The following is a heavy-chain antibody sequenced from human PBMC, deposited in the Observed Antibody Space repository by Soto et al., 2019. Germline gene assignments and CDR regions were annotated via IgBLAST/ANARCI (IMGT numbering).Heavy chain of an antibody. V-gene: IGHV1-69*01. D-gene: IGHD1-26*01. J-gene: IGHJ4*02. Sequence: QVQLVQSGAEVKKPGSSVKVPCKASGGIFSSYAISWLRQAPGQGLEWMGAVIPILGQAYYAQNFQDRVTITADESTRTAYMDLISLRSDDTAAYFCARVGGVGAPPGADYWGQGTLVTVSS. CDR1: GGIFSSYA. CDR3: ARVGGVGAPPGADY. CDR2: VIPILGQA.